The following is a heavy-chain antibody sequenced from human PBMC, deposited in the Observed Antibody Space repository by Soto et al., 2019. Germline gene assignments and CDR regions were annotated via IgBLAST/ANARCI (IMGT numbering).Heavy chain of an antibody. CDR1: GFIFSTYA. D-gene: IGHD6-19*01. J-gene: IGHJ6*02. CDR2: SGSGGRT. CDR3: ATGVSSGWYTYGMDV. V-gene: IGHV3-23*01. Sequence: RGSLRLSCAASGFIFSTYAMNWVRQAPGKGLEWVSVSGSGGRTYYADSVKGRFTISRDNSKNTLYLQMNSLRAEDTAIYYCATGVSSGWYTYGMDVWGQGTTVTVSS.